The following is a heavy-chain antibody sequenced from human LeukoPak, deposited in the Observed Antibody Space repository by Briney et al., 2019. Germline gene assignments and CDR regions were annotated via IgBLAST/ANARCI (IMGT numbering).Heavy chain of an antibody. J-gene: IGHJ3*02. CDR3: ARYGSSSDAFDI. D-gene: IGHD6-6*01. CDR1: GYTFTNYY. V-gene: IGHV1-2*02. Sequence: ASVKVSCKASGYTFTNYYMHWVRQAPGQGLEWMGWINPNSGATNYAQKLQGRVTMTTDTSTSTAYMELRSLRSEDTAVYYCARYGSSSDAFDIWGQGTMVTVSS. CDR2: INPNSGAT.